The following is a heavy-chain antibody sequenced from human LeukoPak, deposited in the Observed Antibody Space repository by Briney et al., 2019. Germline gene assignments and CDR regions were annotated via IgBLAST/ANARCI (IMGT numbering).Heavy chain of an antibody. CDR2: ISYDGSNK. CDR3: ARDGGAAARIDY. Sequence: GGSLRLSCAASGFTFSSYAMHWVRQAPGKGLEWVAVISYDGSNKYYADSVKGRFTISRDNSKNTLYLQMNSLRAEDTAVYYCARDGGAAARIDYWGQGTLVTVSS. CDR1: GFTFSSYA. D-gene: IGHD6-13*01. V-gene: IGHV3-30-3*01. J-gene: IGHJ4*02.